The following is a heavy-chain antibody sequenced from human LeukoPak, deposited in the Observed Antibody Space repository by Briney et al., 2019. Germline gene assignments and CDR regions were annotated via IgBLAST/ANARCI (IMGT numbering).Heavy chain of an antibody. CDR1: GFTFSSYD. J-gene: IGHJ5*02. CDR2: ISSNGGST. CDR3: ARDRCFGP. D-gene: IGHD5-24*01. V-gene: IGHV3-64*04. Sequence: GGSLRLSCTASGFTFSSYDMHWVRQAPGKGLEYVSDISSNGGSTYYADSVKGRFTISRDNSKNTLYLQMNSLRAEDTAIYYCARDRCFGPWGQGTLVTVSS.